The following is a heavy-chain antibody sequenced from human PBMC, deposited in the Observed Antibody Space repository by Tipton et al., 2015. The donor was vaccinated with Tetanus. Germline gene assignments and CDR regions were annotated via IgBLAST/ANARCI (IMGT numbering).Heavy chain of an antibody. Sequence: TLSLTCTVSGPSITSTTHYWGWIRQAPGKGLEWIGIIYYSGSTYYNASLRSRVTMSVDTSKNQFSLQLRSVTAADTAVYYCARRLIQNWFDPWGQGTLVTVSS. CDR3: ARRLIQNWFDP. D-gene: IGHD2-8*01. CDR1: GPSITSTTHY. V-gene: IGHV4-39*01. CDR2: IYYSGST. J-gene: IGHJ5*02.